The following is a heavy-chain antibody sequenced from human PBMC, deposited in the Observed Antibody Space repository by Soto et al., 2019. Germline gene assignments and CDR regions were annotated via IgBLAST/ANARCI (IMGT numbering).Heavy chain of an antibody. J-gene: IGHJ6*02. D-gene: IGHD1-26*01. V-gene: IGHV3-48*02. CDR2: ISSSSSTI. Sequence: PGGSLRLSCAASGFTFSSYSMNWVRQAPGKGLEWVSYISSSSSTIYYADSVKGRFTISRDNAKNSLYLQMNSLRDEDTSVYYCAGGVSGSYYYYYGMDVCGQGTTVTVSS. CDR1: GFTFSSYS. CDR3: AGGVSGSYYYYYGMDV.